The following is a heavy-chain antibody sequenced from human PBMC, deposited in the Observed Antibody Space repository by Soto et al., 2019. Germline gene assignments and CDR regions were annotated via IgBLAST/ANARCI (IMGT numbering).Heavy chain of an antibody. V-gene: IGHV1-2*04. CDR1: GYTFTGYY. CDR2: INPNSGGT. D-gene: IGHD2-2*02. J-gene: IGHJ6*02. Sequence: ASVKVSCTASGYTFTGYYMHWVRQAPGQGLEWMGWINPNSGGTNYAQKFQGWVTMTRDTSISTAYMELSRLRSDDTAVYYCAREDIVVVPAAIGPIYYYYGMDVWGQGTTVTVSS. CDR3: AREDIVVVPAAIGPIYYYYGMDV.